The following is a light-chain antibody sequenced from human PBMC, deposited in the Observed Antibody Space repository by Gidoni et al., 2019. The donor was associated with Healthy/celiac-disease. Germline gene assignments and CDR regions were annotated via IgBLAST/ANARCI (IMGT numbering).Light chain of an antibody. CDR2: QDS. CDR3: QAWDSSTAWV. Sequence: SYELTQPPSVSVSPGQTASITCSGDKLGDKYACWYQQKPGQSPVLVIYQDSKRPSGIPERFSGSNSGNTATLTISGTQAMDEADYYCQAWDSSTAWVFGGGTKLT. V-gene: IGLV3-1*01. CDR1: KLGDKY. J-gene: IGLJ3*02.